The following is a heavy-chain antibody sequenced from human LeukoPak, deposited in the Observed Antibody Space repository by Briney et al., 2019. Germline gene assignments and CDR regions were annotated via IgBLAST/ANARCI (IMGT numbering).Heavy chain of an antibody. CDR2: IYSGGST. Sequence: PGGSLRLSCAASGFTVSSNYMSWVRQAPGKGLEWVSVIYSGGSTYYADSVKGRFTISRDNSKDTLYLQMNSLRAEDTAVYYCARGNDSSGPDYWGQGTLVTVSS. D-gene: IGHD3-22*01. J-gene: IGHJ4*02. CDR1: GFTVSSNY. V-gene: IGHV3-53*01. CDR3: ARGNDSSGPDY.